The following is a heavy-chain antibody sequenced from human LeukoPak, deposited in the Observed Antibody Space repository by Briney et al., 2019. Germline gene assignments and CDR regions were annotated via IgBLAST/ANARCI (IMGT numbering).Heavy chain of an antibody. CDR3: ARTTSFDY. D-gene: IGHD1-1*01. V-gene: IGHV3-30*03. CDR2: ISYDGSKK. Sequence: GGSLRLSCAASGFTFSSYGVHGVRQAPGKGLEWVAVISYDGSKKYYADSVKGRFTISRNNTKNSLYLQMSSLRAEDTAVYYCARTTSFDYWGQGTLVTVSS. J-gene: IGHJ4*02. CDR1: GFTFSSYG.